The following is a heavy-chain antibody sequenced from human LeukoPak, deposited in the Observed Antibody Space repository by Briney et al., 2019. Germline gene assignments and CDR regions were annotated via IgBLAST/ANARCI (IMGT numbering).Heavy chain of an antibody. CDR2: IYYSGST. V-gene: IGHV4-39*01. J-gene: IGHJ4*02. CDR1: GGSISSSSYY. CDR3: ARHCSGWLQSSFDY. D-gene: IGHD5-24*01. Sequence: SETLSLTCTVSGGSISSSSYYWGWIRQPPGKGLEWIGSIYYSGSTFDNPSLKSRVTISVDTSKNQFSLKLSSVTAADTAVYYCARHCSGWLQSSFDYWGQGTLVTVSS.